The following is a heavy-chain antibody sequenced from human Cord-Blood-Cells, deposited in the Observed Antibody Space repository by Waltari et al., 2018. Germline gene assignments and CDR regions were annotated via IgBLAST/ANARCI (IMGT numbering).Heavy chain of an antibody. J-gene: IGHJ3*02. D-gene: IGHD6-13*01. V-gene: IGHV1-24*01. CDR2: FDPKDGET. CDR3: ATTPGYSSSWYAFDI. CDR1: GYTLTELS. Sequence: QVQLVQSGAEVKKPGASVKVSCKVSGYTLTELSMHWVRQAPGKGLEWMGGFDPKDGETVYAQKCQGRVTMTEDTSTDTAYMELSSLRSEDTAVYYCATTPGYSSSWYAFDIWGQGTMVTVSS.